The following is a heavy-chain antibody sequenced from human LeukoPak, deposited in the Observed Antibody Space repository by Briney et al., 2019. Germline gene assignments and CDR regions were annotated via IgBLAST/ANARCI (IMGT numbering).Heavy chain of an antibody. V-gene: IGHV3-66*04. CDR3: AKPHFDD. Sequence: PGGSLRLSCAASEFSVGSNYMTWVRQAPGKGLEWVSLIYSGGSTYYADSVKGRFTISRDNSKNTLYLQMNSLRAGDTAVYYCAKPHFDDWGQGTLVTVSS. J-gene: IGHJ4*02. CDR2: IYSGGST. CDR1: EFSVGSNY.